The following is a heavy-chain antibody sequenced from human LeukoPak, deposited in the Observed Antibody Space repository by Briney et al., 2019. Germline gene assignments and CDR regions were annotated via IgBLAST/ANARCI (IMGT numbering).Heavy chain of an antibody. CDR3: ARGWHSSSWYAGGYYFDY. V-gene: IGHV1-69*04. J-gene: IGHJ4*02. CDR1: GGTFSSYA. Sequence: GASVKVSCKASGGTFSSYAISWVRQAPGQGLEWMGRIIPILGIANYAQKFQGRVTITADKSTSTAYMELSSLRSEDTAVYYCARGWHSSSWYAGGYYFDYWGQGTLVTVSS. CDR2: IIPILGIA. D-gene: IGHD6-13*01.